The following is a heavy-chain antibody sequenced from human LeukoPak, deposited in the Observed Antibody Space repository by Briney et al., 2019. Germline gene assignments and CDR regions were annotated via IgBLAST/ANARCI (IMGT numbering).Heavy chain of an antibody. V-gene: IGHV1-2*02. CDR1: GYTFTGYY. CDR3: ATFSLYYDSSGYYEHTMDV. CDR2: INPNGGGT. J-gene: IGHJ6*04. Sequence: ASVRVSCKASGYTFTGYYMHWVRQAPGQGLEWMGWINPNGGGTNYAQKFQGRVTMTRDTSISTAYMELSGLRSDDTAVYYCATFSLYYDSSGYYEHTMDVWGKGTTVTVSS. D-gene: IGHD3-22*01.